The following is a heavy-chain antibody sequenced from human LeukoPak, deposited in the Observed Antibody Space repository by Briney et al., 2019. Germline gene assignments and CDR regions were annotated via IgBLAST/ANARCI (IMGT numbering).Heavy chain of an antibody. Sequence: SVKVSCKASGGTFSSYAISWVRQAPGQGLEWMGGIIPIFGTANYAQKFQGRVTITADKSTSTAYMELSSLRSEDTAVYYCARGTAQDIVVVVAAGGGFDYWGQGTLVTVSS. CDR3: ARGTAQDIVVVVAAGGGFDY. J-gene: IGHJ4*02. V-gene: IGHV1-69*06. D-gene: IGHD2-15*01. CDR2: IIPIFGTA. CDR1: GGTFSSYA.